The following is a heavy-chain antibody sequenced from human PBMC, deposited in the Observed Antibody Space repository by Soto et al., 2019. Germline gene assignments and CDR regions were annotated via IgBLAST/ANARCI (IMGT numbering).Heavy chain of an antibody. V-gene: IGHV3-11*01. CDR1: GFSFSDYF. D-gene: IGHD2-21*01. CDR3: ARDDHTYGVY. Sequence: GGSLRLSCAASGFSFSDYFMSWIRQAPGKGLEWVSYIGPYGNSIYYADSVKGRFTISRDDATNSLHLHMNSLRTDDTAVYYCARDDHTYGVYWGQGTPVTSPQ. J-gene: IGHJ4*02. CDR2: IGPYGNSI.